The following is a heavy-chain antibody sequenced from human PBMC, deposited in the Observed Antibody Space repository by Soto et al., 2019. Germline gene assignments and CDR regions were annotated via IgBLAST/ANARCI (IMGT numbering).Heavy chain of an antibody. Sequence: GGSLRLSCAASGFTFSSYAMHWVRQAPGKGLEYVSAISSNGGSTYYANSVKGRFTISRDNSKNTLYLQMGSLRAEDMAVYYCARSVAARDAFDIWGQGTMVTVSS. CDR1: GFTFSSYA. V-gene: IGHV3-64*01. CDR3: ARSVAARDAFDI. D-gene: IGHD6-6*01. J-gene: IGHJ3*02. CDR2: ISSNGGST.